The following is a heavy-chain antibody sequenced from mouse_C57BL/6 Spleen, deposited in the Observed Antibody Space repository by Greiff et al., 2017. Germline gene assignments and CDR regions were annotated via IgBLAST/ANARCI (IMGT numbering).Heavy chain of an antibody. CDR2: IRLKSDNYAT. V-gene: IGHV6-3*01. CDR1: GFTFSNYW. CDR3: TDWDGAMDY. Sequence: EVKVEESGGGLVQPGGSMKLSCVASGFTFSNYWLNWVRQSPETGLEWVAQIRLKSDNYATHYAESVKGRFTISRDDSKSSVYLQMNNLRAEDTGIYYCTDWDGAMDYWGQGTSVTVSS. D-gene: IGHD4-1*01. J-gene: IGHJ4*01.